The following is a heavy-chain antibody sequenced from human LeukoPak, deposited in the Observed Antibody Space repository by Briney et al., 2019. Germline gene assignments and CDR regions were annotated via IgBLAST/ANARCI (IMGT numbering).Heavy chain of an antibody. Sequence: SETLSLTCTVSGDSITSGIYFWTWIRQPPGKGLERIGYIYHRGSTDANPSLKSRATISLDTSNNQFSLSLSSVTAADTAVYFCAREDSVTKAFDYWGQGTLVTVSS. J-gene: IGHJ4*02. D-gene: IGHD4-17*01. CDR2: IYHRGST. CDR3: AREDSVTKAFDY. V-gene: IGHV4-31*03. CDR1: GDSITSGIYF.